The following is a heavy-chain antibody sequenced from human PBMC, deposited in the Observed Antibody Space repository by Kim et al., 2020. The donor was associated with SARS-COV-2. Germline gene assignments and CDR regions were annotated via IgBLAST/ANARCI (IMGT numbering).Heavy chain of an antibody. J-gene: IGHJ5*02. CDR1: GGSISSSSYY. CDR3: ARHRRFVRGVIENWFDP. V-gene: IGHV4-39*01. Sequence: SETLSLTCTVSGGSISSSSYYWGWIRQPPGKGLEWIGSIYYSGSTYYNPSLKSRVTISVDTSKNQFSLKLSSVTAADTAVYYCARHRRFVRGVIENWFDPWGQGTLVTVSS. D-gene: IGHD3-10*01. CDR2: IYYSGST.